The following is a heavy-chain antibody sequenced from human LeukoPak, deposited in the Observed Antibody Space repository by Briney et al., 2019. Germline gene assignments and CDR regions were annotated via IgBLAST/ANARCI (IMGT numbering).Heavy chain of an antibody. V-gene: IGHV3-66*01. CDR2: IYSGGST. CDR3: ARGPDYGENWFDP. D-gene: IGHD4-17*01. J-gene: IGHJ5*02. Sequence: GGSLRLSCAASGFTVSSNYMTWVRQAPGKGLEWVSIIYSGGSTYYADSVKGRFTISRDNSKNTLYLQMNSLRAEDTAVYYCARGPDYGENWFDPWGQGTLVTVSS. CDR1: GFTVSSNY.